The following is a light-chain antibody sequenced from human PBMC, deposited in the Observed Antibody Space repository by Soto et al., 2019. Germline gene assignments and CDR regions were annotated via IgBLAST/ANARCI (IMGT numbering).Light chain of an antibody. CDR3: ASYRSANTLVV. CDR1: NRAVCNYNY. CDR2: EVT. J-gene: IGLJ1*01. Sequence: QSALTQPASVSGPPRQSITLSCTRTNRAVCNYNYVSWYQHHPGKAPKLMIYEVTSRPSGVSDRFSGSKSGMTASLTISGLQPEDEADYFCASYRSANTLVVFGTGTKVTVL. V-gene: IGLV2-14*01.